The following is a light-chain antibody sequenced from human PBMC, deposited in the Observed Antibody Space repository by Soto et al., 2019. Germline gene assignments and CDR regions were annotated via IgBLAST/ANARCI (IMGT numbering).Light chain of an antibody. CDR2: AAS. CDR3: QQANRFPLT. J-gene: IGKJ4*01. CDR1: QVISSW. V-gene: IGKV1-12*01. Sequence: DIPMTQSPSSVSASVGDRVTITCRASQVISSWLAWYQQKPGKAPKLLIFAASSLQSGVPSRFSGSGSGTDFTLTISSLPPDDFAAYDCQQANRFPLTFGGGTKVEIK.